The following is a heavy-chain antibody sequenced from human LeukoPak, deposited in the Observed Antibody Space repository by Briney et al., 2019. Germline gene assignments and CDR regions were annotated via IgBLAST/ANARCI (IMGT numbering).Heavy chain of an antibody. Sequence: GGSLRLSCAASGFTFRSYGMLWVRQAPGKGLEWVALIWYDGNNKSYAGSLRGRFTISRDNSKNTLYMQMNSLRVEHTAVYYCARGTGRTYYEISGGFDYWGQGTLVTVSS. CDR1: GFTFRSYG. CDR2: IWYDGNNK. CDR3: ARGTGRTYYEISGGFDY. D-gene: IGHD3-22*01. V-gene: IGHV3-33*01. J-gene: IGHJ4*02.